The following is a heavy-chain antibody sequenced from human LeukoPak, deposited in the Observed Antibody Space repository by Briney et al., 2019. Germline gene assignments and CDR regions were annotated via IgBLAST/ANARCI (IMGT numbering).Heavy chain of an antibody. CDR2: MSSSSSYI. V-gene: IGHV3-21*01. Sequence: GALRLSCAASGVTFNSYTVNWVGQFPGKGVEWVRCMSSSSSYISYSTSVKARFTISRDNAKNSLYLQMTRLRAADTAVYYCARDQAVHCSGGSCTAFHIWGQGTMVTVSS. D-gene: IGHD2-15*01. CDR1: GVTFNSYT. J-gene: IGHJ3*02. CDR3: ARDQAVHCSGGSCTAFHI.